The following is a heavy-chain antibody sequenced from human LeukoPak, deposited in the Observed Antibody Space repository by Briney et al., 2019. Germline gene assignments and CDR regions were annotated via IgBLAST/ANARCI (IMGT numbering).Heavy chain of an antibody. CDR1: GLTFSSYE. Sequence: QSGGSLRLSCAASGLTFSSYEMNWVRQAPGKGLEWVSYISSSGSTIYYADSVKGRFTISRDNAKNSLYLQMNSLRAEDTAVYYCATSYGDATGPGRDYWGQGTLVTVSS. CDR2: ISSSGSTI. D-gene: IGHD1-1*01. J-gene: IGHJ4*02. V-gene: IGHV3-48*03. CDR3: ATSYGDATGPGRDY.